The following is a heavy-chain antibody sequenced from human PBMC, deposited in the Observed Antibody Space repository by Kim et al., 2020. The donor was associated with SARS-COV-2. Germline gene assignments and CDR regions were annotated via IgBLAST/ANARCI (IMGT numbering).Heavy chain of an antibody. Sequence: GGSLRLSCAASGFSFSDSAMHWVRQASGKGLEWVGRIRSKADSYDTTYAASVKGRFTISRDESTNAAYLKMNSMNNTDASEYYCSRVAGTTLAFSDAY. CDR1: GFSFSDSA. J-gene: IGHJ3*01. D-gene: IGHD1-1*01. CDR3: SRVAGTTLAFSDAY. CDR2: IRSKADSYDT. V-gene: IGHV3-73*01.